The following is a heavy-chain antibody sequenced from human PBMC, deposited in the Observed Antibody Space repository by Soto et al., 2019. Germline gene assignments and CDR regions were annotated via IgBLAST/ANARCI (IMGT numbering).Heavy chain of an antibody. D-gene: IGHD1-26*01. CDR2: ILSDGSNK. Sequence: QVQLVESGGGVVQPGRSLRLSCAVSGFTLSSHAMHWVRQAPGKGLEWVALILSDGSNKYYADSVKGRFTTSRDNSKNTLYLQMTSRSVDDTAVYYCARDDEGGSDCDIGYWGQGALVTVSS. CDR3: ARDDEGGSDCDIGY. V-gene: IGHV3-30-3*01. CDR1: GFTLSSHA. J-gene: IGHJ4*02.